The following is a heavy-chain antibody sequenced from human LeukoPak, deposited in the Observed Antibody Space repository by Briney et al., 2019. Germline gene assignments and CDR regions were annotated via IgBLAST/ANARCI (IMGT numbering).Heavy chain of an antibody. CDR3: ARYSVATIVPDAFDI. CDR2: ISSSGATI. V-gene: IGHV3-48*04. J-gene: IGHJ3*02. D-gene: IGHD5-12*01. Sequence: TGGSLRLSCAASGFTFSSYGMHWVRQAPGKGLEWVSYISSSGATIYYADSVKGRFTISRDNAKNSLYLQMNSLRAEDTAVYYCARYSVATIVPDAFDIWGQGTMVTVSS. CDR1: GFTFSSYG.